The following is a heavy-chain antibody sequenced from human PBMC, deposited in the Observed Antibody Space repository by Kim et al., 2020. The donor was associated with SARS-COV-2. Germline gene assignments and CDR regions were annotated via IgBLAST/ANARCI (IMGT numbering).Heavy chain of an antibody. CDR2: IYYSGST. Sequence: SETLSLTCTVSGGSISSSSYYWGWIRQPPGKGLEWIGSIYYSGSTYYNPSLKSRVTISVDTSKNQFSLKLSSVTAADTAVYYCAKRAMAGCFDIWGQGTMVTVSS. V-gene: IGHV4-39*01. CDR1: GGSISSSSYY. CDR3: AKRAMAGCFDI. D-gene: IGHD5-18*01. J-gene: IGHJ3*02.